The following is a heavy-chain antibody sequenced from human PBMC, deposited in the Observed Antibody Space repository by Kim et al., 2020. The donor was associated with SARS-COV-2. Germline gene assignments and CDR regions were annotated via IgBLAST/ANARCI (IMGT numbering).Heavy chain of an antibody. D-gene: IGHD6-19*01. V-gene: IGHV1-69*13. J-gene: IGHJ6*02. CDR1: GGTFSSYA. CDR2: IIPIFGTT. CDR3: ARDGYSSGWYKRYYAMDV. Sequence: SVKVSCKASGGTFSSYAISWVRQAPGQGLEWMGGIIPIFGTTNYAQKFQGRVTITADESTSTAYMELSSLRSEDTAVYYCARDGYSSGWYKRYYAMDVWGQGTTLTVSS.